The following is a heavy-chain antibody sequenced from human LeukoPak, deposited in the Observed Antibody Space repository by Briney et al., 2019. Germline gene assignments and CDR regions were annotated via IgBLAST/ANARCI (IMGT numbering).Heavy chain of an antibody. CDR3: ARGRDTALNYFDI. CDR1: GGSISSYY. J-gene: IGHJ2*01. D-gene: IGHD5-18*01. Sequence: SETLSLTCTVSGGSISSYYWSWIRQPPGKGLEWIGYIYYSGSTNYNPSLKSRVTISVDTSKNQFSLKLSSVTAADSAVYYCARGRDTALNYFDIWGRGTLVSVSS. CDR2: IYYSGST. V-gene: IGHV4-59*12.